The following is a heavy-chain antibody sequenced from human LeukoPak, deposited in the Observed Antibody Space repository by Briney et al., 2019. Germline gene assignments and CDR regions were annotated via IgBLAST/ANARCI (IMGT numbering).Heavy chain of an antibody. J-gene: IGHJ4*02. CDR3: ARSLGSPFDY. CDR1: GFTVGSNS. D-gene: IGHD7-27*01. V-gene: IGHV3-53*01. CDR2: IYSAGST. Sequence: GGSLRLSCAASGFTVGSNSMSWVRQAPGKGLEWVSIIYSAGSTDYADSVKGRFTISSDNSKNTLYLQMNSLRADDTAVYYCARSLGSPFDYWGQGTLVTVSS.